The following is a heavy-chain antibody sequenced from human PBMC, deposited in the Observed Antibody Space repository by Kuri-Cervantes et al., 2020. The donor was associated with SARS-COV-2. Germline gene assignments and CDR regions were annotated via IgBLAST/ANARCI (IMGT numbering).Heavy chain of an antibody. V-gene: IGHV3-11*04. CDR1: GFTFSDYY. D-gene: IGHD6-19*01. Sequence: LSLTFAASGFTFSDYYMSWIRQAPGKGLEWVPYISSSGSTIYYADSVKGRFTISRDNAKNSLYLQMNSLRAEDTAVYYCARAGSSGWYWFDPWGQGTPVTVSS. CDR2: ISSSGSTI. CDR3: ARAGSSGWYWFDP. J-gene: IGHJ5*02.